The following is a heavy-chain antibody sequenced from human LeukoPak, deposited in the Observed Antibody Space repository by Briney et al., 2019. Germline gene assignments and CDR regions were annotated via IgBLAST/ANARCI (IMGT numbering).Heavy chain of an antibody. CDR3: ARSRYSSSSGLDFDY. J-gene: IGHJ4*02. CDR2: IYTSGST. Sequence: SETLSLTCIVSGGPISSDYWSWIRQPAGKGLEWIGHIYTSGSTNYNPSLKSRVTISVDKSKNQFSLKLSFVTAADTAVYYCARSRYSSSSGLDFDYWGQGTLVTVSS. V-gene: IGHV4-4*07. CDR1: GGPISSDY. D-gene: IGHD6-6*01.